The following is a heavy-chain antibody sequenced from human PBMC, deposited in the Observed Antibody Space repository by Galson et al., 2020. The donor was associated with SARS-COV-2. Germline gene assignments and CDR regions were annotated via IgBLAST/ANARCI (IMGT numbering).Heavy chain of an antibody. D-gene: IGHD3-3*01. J-gene: IGHJ6*02. Sequence: PATLSLTCAVYGRSFSGYYWSWIRQPPGKGLEWIGEINHSGSTNYNPSLKSRVTISVDTSKNQFSLKLSSVTAADTAVYYWARGRLGFWRGYDTGRGAHGMDVWGQGTTVTGSS. CDR2: INHSGST. CDR3: ARGRLGFWRGYDTGRGAHGMDV. V-gene: IGHV4-34*01. CDR1: GRSFSGYY.